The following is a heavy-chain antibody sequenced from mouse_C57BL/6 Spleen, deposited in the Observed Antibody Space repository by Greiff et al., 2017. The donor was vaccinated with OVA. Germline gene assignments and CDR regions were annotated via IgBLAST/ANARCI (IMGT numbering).Heavy chain of an antibody. CDR1: GFSLTSYG. V-gene: IGHV2-5*01. CDR2: IWRGGST. Sequence: VQLQESGPGLVQPSPSLSITCTVSGFSLTSYGVHWVRQSPGKGLEWLGVIWRGGSTDYNAAFMSRLSITKDNSKSQVFFKMNSLQADDTAIYYGASLTTRLDYAMDYWGQGTSVTVSS. D-gene: IGHD1-1*01. J-gene: IGHJ4*01. CDR3: ASLTTRLDYAMDY.